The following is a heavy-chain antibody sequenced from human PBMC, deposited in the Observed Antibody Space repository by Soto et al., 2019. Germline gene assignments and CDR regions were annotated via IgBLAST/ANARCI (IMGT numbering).Heavy chain of an antibody. CDR1: GYTFTSYD. D-gene: IGHD6-13*01. V-gene: IGHV1-8*01. Sequence: QVQLVQSGAEVKKPGASVTVSCKASGYTFTSYDINWVRQATGQGLEWVGWMHPNSGNPGYAQKFQGRVTMTRNTSISTAYTELSSLRSEDTAVYYCARDSSSWYCYFDLWGRGTLVTVPS. J-gene: IGHJ2*01. CDR2: MHPNSGNP. CDR3: ARDSSSWYCYFDL.